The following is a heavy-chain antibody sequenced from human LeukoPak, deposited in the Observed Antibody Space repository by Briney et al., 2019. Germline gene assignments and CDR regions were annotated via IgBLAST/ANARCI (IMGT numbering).Heavy chain of an antibody. CDR1: GYTFTGYY. Sequence: ASVKVSCKASGYTFTGYYIHWVRQAPGQGLEWMGWFNPNSGGASYAQRFQGRVTMTRDTSISTAYMELSTLTYDDTAVYYCARGGPAAGASFSSYFLEVWGKGTMVTVSS. D-gene: IGHD6-13*01. V-gene: IGHV1-2*02. J-gene: IGHJ6*03. CDR3: ARGGPAAGASFSSYFLEV. CDR2: FNPNSGGA.